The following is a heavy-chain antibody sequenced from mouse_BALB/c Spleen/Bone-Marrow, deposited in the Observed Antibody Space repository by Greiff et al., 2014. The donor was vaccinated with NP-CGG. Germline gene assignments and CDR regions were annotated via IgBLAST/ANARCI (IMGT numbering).Heavy chain of an antibody. CDR1: GYAFTNYL. D-gene: IGHD3-3*01. Sequence: VQLQQSGAELVRPGTSVKVSCKASGYAFTNYLIEWVKQRPGQGLEWIGMINPGSGGTNYNEKFKGKATLTADKSSSTAYMQLSSMKSGRLPLYLLASRDGSQCHHWDKRTPLTVSS. V-gene: IGHV1-54*01. J-gene: IGHJ2*01. CDR3: ASRDGSQCHH. CDR2: INPGSGGT.